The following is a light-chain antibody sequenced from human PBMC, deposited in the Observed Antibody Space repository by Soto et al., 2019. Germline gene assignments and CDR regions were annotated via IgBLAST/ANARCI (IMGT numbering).Light chain of an antibody. Sequence: DIQMTQSPSTLSASIGDRVTITCRASQSISDWLAWYQQKPGKAPQLLIYRASNLESGVPSRFSGSGSGTEFTLTSSSLQPDDVATYYCQQYNGYSRAFGQGTKVEIK. CDR1: QSISDW. CDR2: RAS. V-gene: IGKV1-5*03. J-gene: IGKJ1*01. CDR3: QQYNGYSRA.